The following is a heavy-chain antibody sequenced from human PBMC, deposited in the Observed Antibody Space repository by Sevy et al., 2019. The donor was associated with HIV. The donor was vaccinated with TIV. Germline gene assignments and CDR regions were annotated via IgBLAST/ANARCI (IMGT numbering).Heavy chain of an antibody. D-gene: IGHD3-3*01. CDR3: ARDFPYYDFWSGYFPVPLDAFDI. J-gene: IGHJ3*02. V-gene: IGHV1-18*01. CDR1: GYTFTSYG. CDR2: ISAYNGNT. Sequence: ASVKVSCKASGYTFTSYGISWVRQALGQGLEWMGWISAYNGNTNYAQKLQGRVTMTTDTSTSTAYMELRSLRSDDTAVYYCARDFPYYDFWSGYFPVPLDAFDIWGQGTMVTVSS.